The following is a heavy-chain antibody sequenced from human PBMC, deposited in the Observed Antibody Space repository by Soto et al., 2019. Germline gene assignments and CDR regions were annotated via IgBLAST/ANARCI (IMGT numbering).Heavy chain of an antibody. D-gene: IGHD3-10*01. CDR3: ARHSTSAPKDD. CDR1: GYSFTTYW. J-gene: IGHJ4*01. CDR2: IYPGDSDT. V-gene: IGHV5-51*01. Sequence: GESLNISCKGSGYSFTTYWIAWVRQMPGKGLEWVGVIYPGDSDTRYSPSFGGHVTISVDKSVSTAFLQWNSLKASDNAMYYCARHSTSAPKDDWGQGTLVNVS.